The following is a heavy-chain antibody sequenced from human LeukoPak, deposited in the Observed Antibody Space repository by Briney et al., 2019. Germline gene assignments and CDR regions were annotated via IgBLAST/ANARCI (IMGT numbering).Heavy chain of an antibody. CDR2: IYDSGSI. Sequence: SETLSLTCTVSGGSISSYYWSWIRQPPGKGLEWIAYIYDSGSINYNPSLKSRVTISVDTSKNQFSLKLSSVTAADTAVYYCARDAGLRSLRYYFDYWGQGTLVTVSS. CDR1: GGSISSYY. J-gene: IGHJ4*02. V-gene: IGHV4-59*01. CDR3: ARDAGLRSLRYYFDY. D-gene: IGHD4-17*01.